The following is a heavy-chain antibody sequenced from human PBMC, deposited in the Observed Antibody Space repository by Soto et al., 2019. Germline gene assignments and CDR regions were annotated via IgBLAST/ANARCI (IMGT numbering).Heavy chain of an antibody. V-gene: IGHV1-69*13. Sequence: SVKVSCKASGGTFSSYAISWARQAPGQGLEWMGGIIPIFGTANYAQKFQGRVTITADESTSTAYMELSSLRSEDTAVYYCAREKRDSSSWYDYFDYWGQGTLVTVSS. CDR2: IIPIFGTA. CDR3: AREKRDSSSWYDYFDY. J-gene: IGHJ4*02. CDR1: GGTFSSYA. D-gene: IGHD6-13*01.